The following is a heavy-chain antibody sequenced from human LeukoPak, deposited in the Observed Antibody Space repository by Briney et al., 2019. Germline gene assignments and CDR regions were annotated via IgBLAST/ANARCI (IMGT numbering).Heavy chain of an antibody. CDR3: AKDQYSSSWPQPFDY. Sequence: GGSLRLSCAASGFTFSSYAMSWVRQAPGKGLEWVSAISGSGGSTYYADSVKGRFTISRDNSKNTLYLQMNSLRAEDTAVYYCAKDQYSSSWPQPFDYWGQGILVTVSS. CDR1: GFTFSSYA. J-gene: IGHJ4*02. CDR2: ISGSGGST. D-gene: IGHD6-13*01. V-gene: IGHV3-23*01.